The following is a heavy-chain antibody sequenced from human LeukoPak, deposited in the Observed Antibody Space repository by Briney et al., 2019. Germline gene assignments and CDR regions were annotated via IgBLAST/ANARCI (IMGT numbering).Heavy chain of an antibody. J-gene: IGHJ4*02. Sequence: GGSLRLSCTASGFAFSTYWMFWVRQAPGKGLVWVSQINPEGASTTYGDPAKGRFTASRDNAKNALHLQMNSLRVDDTAVYYCARGTAITAGIDFWGQGTLVTVSS. V-gene: IGHV3-74*01. D-gene: IGHD6-19*01. CDR3: ARGTAITAGIDF. CDR2: INPEGAST. CDR1: GFAFSTYW.